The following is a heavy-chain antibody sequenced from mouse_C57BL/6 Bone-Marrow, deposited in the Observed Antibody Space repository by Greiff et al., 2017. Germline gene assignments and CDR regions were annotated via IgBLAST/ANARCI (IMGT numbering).Heavy chain of an antibody. CDR3: ARQPYNFDY. Sequence: EVQLVESGGDLVKPGGSLKLSCAASGFTFSSYGMSWVRQTPDKRLEWVATISSGGSYTYYPDSVKGRFTISRDNAKNTLYLQMSSLKSEDTAMYYCARQPYNFDYWGQGTTLTVSP. CDR2: ISSGGSYT. V-gene: IGHV5-6*01. J-gene: IGHJ2*01. CDR1: GFTFSSYG.